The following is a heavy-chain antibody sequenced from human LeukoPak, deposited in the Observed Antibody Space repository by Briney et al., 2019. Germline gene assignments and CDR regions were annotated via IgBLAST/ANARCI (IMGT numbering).Heavy chain of an antibody. J-gene: IGHJ5*02. CDR1: GYSISSGYY. CDR2: IYHSGST. Sequence: PSETLSLTCAVSGYSISSGYYWGWIRQPPPKGLEWIGRIYHSGSTYYNPSLKSLVTISVDTSKSQFSLKLTSVTAADTAVYYCARVSLVAVAGTLGYNWFDPWGQGTLVTVSS. V-gene: IGHV4-38-2*01. CDR3: ARVSLVAVAGTLGYNWFDP. D-gene: IGHD6-19*01.